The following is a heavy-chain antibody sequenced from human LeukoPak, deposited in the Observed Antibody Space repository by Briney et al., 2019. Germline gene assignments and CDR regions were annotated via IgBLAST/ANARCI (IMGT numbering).Heavy chain of an antibody. CDR2: ISYDGSNK. J-gene: IGHJ4*02. CDR3: ARGRLVVPAAILDY. D-gene: IGHD2-2*02. Sequence: GGSLRLSCAASGFTFSSYAMHWVRQAPGPGLERVAVISYDGSNKYYADSVKCRFTISRDNSKNTLYLQMNSLRAEDTAVYYCARGRLVVPAAILDYWGQGTLVTVSS. V-gene: IGHV3-30*04. CDR1: GFTFSSYA.